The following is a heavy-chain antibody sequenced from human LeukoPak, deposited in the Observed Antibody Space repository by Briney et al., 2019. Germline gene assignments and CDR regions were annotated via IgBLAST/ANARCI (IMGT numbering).Heavy chain of an antibody. J-gene: IGHJ6*03. Sequence: PSETLSLTCAVYGGSFSGYYWSWIRQPPGKGLEWIGEINHSGSTNYNPSLKSRVTISVDTSKNQFSLKLSSVTDADTAVYYCARSIFGVVIPYYYYSMDAWGKGTTVTVSS. D-gene: IGHD3-3*01. V-gene: IGHV4-34*01. CDR2: INHSGST. CDR1: GGSFSGYY. CDR3: ARSIFGVVIPYYYYSMDA.